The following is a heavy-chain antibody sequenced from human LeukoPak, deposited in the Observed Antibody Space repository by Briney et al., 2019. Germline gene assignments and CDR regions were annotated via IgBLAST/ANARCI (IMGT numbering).Heavy chain of an antibody. Sequence: SETLSLTCTVSGGSMNNYYWTWIRQSPGKGLEWIGYSFTTGSTNYKPSLKGRVTISVDMSKNQFSLKLTSVTAADTAVYYCARMAPVATLSLFDPWGQETLVSVSS. J-gene: IGHJ5*02. CDR3: ARMAPVATLSLFDP. V-gene: IGHV4-4*09. CDR2: SFTTGST. D-gene: IGHD5-24*01. CDR1: GGSMNNYY.